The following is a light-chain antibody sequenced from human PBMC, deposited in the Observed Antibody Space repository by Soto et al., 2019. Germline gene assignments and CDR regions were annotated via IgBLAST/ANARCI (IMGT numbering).Light chain of an antibody. J-gene: IGKJ1*01. CDR2: GAF. Sequence: EIVMTQSPATLSVSPGERATLSCRASQSVSSNLAWYQQKPGQAPRVLIYGAFTRATGIPARFSGSGSGTEFTLTISSLQSEDFAVYYCQQYNNWPRTFGQVTKVDIK. CDR1: QSVSSN. CDR3: QQYNNWPRT. V-gene: IGKV3-15*01.